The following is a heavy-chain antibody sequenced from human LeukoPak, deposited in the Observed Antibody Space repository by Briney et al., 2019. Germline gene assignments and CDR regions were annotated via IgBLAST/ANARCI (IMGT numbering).Heavy chain of an antibody. CDR3: ARAGPGKQQLVTFDY. CDR1: GGSISSYY. J-gene: IGHJ4*02. D-gene: IGHD6-13*01. CDR2: VYYSGST. Sequence: PSETLSLTCTVSGGSISSYYWSWIRQPPGKGLEWIGYVYYSGSTNYNPSLKSRVTISVDTSKNQFSLKLSSVTAADTAVYYCARAGPGKQQLVTFDYWGQGTLVTVSS. V-gene: IGHV4-59*01.